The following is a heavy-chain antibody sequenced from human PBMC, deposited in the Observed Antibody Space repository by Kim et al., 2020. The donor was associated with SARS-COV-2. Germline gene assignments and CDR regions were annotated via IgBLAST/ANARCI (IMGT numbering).Heavy chain of an antibody. CDR1: GFTFSEFA. D-gene: IGHD3-16*01. J-gene: IGHJ4*02. CDR2: TTRSGGDS. Sequence: GGSLRLSCSGSGFTFSEFAMHWVRRSPGRGLEFVAATTRSGGDSYYRDSVEGRFSAYRDNSRSTLYLQMNNVRPEDTAIYYCVKYGRNFGAVHWGQGTLVLVSS. V-gene: IGHV3-64D*06. CDR3: VKYGRNFGAVH.